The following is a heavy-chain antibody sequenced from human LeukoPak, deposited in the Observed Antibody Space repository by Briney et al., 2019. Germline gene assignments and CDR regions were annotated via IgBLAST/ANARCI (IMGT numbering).Heavy chain of an antibody. J-gene: IGHJ4*02. Sequence: PGGSLRLSCAASGFTFSSHWMHWVRQAPGKGLVWVSRINSDGSSTSYADSVKGRFTISRDNAKNTLYLQMNSLRAEDTAVYYCARGGMYSSSQFDYWGQGTLVTVSS. V-gene: IGHV3-74*01. CDR3: ARGGMYSSSQFDY. CDR2: INSDGSST. CDR1: GFTFSSHW. D-gene: IGHD6-13*01.